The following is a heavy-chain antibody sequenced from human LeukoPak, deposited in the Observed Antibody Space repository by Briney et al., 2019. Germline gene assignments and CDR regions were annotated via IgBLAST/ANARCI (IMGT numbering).Heavy chain of an antibody. Sequence: PSETLSLTCAVYGGSFSGYYWSWIRQPPGKGLEWIGEINHSGCTNYNPSLKSRVTISVDTSKNQFSLKLSSVTAADTAVYYCARDRYFDWLEFDYWGQGTLVTVSS. V-gene: IGHV4-34*01. J-gene: IGHJ4*02. CDR1: GGSFSGYY. CDR3: ARDRYFDWLEFDY. CDR2: INHSGCT. D-gene: IGHD3-9*01.